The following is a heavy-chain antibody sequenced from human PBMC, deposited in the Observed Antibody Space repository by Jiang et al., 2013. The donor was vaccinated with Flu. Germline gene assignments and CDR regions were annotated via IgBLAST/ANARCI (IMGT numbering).Heavy chain of an antibody. CDR3: ARDLHYYDSSGYYLNWFDP. CDR2: TYYRSKWYN. J-gene: IGHJ5*02. Sequence: QTLSLTCAISGDSVSSNSAVWNWIRQSPSRGLEWLGRTYYRSKWYNDYAVSVKSRITINPDTSKNQFSLQLNSVTPEDTAVYYCARDLHYYDSSGYYLNWFDPWGQGTLVTVSS. V-gene: IGHV6-1*01. CDR1: GDSVSSNSAV. D-gene: IGHD3-22*01.